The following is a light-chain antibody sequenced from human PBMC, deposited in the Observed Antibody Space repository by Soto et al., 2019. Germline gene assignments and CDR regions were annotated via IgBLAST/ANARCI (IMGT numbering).Light chain of an antibody. CDR3: SSYTSMDTVT. CDR2: EVI. Sequence: QSVLTQPASVSGSPGRSITTSCTGTNSDIGRYNYVSWHQQYPGKAPKLLIFEVIHRPSGVSDRFSGSKSGSKASLTISGLQAEDEADYYCSSYTSMDTVTFGGGTKVTVL. V-gene: IGLV2-14*01. CDR1: NSDIGRYNY. J-gene: IGLJ2*01.